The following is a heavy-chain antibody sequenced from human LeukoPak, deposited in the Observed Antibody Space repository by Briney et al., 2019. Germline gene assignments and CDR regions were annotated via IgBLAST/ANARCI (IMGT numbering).Heavy chain of an antibody. D-gene: IGHD6-25*01. J-gene: IGHJ4*02. CDR2: IYYSGST. CDR3: ARQAAGFDY. V-gene: IGHV4-59*08. Sequence: SETLSLTCTVSGGSISSYYWSWIRQPPGKGLEWIGYIYYSGSTNYNPSLKSRVTISVDTSKNQFSLKLSSVTAADTAAYYCARQAAGFDYWGQGTLVTVSS. CDR1: GGSISSYY.